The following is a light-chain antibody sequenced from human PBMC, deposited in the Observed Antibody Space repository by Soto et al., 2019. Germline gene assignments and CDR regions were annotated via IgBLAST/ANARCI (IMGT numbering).Light chain of an antibody. Sequence: EIVITHSPGTLSLSPGEPATLSCRASQSVSSNYVAWFHQKPGQAPRLLIYGASSRATGVPDRFSASGSGTDFTLTISRLEPEDFAVYYCQQYGRSPFTFGPGTKVDIK. CDR3: QQYGRSPFT. CDR2: GAS. V-gene: IGKV3-20*01. J-gene: IGKJ3*01. CDR1: QSVSSNY.